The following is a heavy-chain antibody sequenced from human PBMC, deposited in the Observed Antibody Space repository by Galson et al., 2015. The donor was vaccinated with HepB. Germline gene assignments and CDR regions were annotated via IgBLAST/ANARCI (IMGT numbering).Heavy chain of an antibody. J-gene: IGHJ4*02. Sequence: SLRLSCAASGFTFSSYGMHWVRQAPGKGLEWVAVIWYDGSNKYYADSVKGRFTISRDNSKNTLYLQMNSLRAEDTAVYYCARGTEWLYVDTAMVDFDYWGQGTLVTVSS. D-gene: IGHD5-18*01. CDR3: ARGTEWLYVDTAMVDFDY. CDR1: GFTFSSYG. V-gene: IGHV3-33*01. CDR2: IWYDGSNK.